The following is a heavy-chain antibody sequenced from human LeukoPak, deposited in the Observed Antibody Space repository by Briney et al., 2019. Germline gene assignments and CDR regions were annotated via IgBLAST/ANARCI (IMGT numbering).Heavy chain of an antibody. Sequence: SGTLPPPPTVSGGSISSFSWRWVRQPPREGLEWILRFFTSGSTNYNPSLKSRVTMSVDPSKNQFSLKLSSVTAADTAVYYCARAAMITFGGVMTLLDYFDYWGQGTLVTVSS. CDR2: FFTSGST. D-gene: IGHD3-16*01. CDR3: ARAAMITFGGVMTLLDYFDY. J-gene: IGHJ4*02. V-gene: IGHV4-4*07. CDR1: GGSISSFS.